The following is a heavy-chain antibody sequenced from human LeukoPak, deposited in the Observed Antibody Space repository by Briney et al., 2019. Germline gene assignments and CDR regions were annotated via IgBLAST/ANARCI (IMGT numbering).Heavy chain of an antibody. CDR1: GYTITSYY. Sequence: ASVKVSCKAPGYTITSYYMHWVRQAPGQGLEWMGIINPSGGSTSYAQRFQGRVTMTRDTSTSTVYMELSSLRSEDTAVYYCARLDILTGRFYFDYWGQGTLVTVSS. CDR3: ARLDILTGRFYFDY. D-gene: IGHD3-9*01. V-gene: IGHV1-46*01. J-gene: IGHJ4*02. CDR2: INPSGGST.